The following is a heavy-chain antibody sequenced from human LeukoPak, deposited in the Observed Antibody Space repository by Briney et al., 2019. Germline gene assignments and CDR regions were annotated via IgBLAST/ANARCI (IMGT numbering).Heavy chain of an antibody. CDR3: ARASRLRFLEWLLWGAPAFDY. D-gene: IGHD3-3*01. Sequence: ASVKVSCKASGYTFNNYGISWVRQAPGQGLEWMGWISTYHGDTNYAQKLQGRVTMTTDTSTSTAYMELRSLRSDDTAVYYCARASRLRFLEWLLWGAPAFDYWGQGTLVTVSS. CDR2: ISTYHGDT. J-gene: IGHJ4*02. CDR1: GYTFNNYG. V-gene: IGHV1-18*01.